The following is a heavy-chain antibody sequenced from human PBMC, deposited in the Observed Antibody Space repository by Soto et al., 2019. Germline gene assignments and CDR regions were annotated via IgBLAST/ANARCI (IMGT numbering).Heavy chain of an antibody. CDR1: GFTFSRFG. CDR2: ISGGGNPT. V-gene: IGHV3-23*01. J-gene: IGHJ4*02. CDR3: AKDITYDSSAYDS. Sequence: EVQLLESGGGLVQPGGSLRLSCAASGFTFSRFGMSWVRQAPGKGLEWVSGISGGGNPTYYSESVKGRFTISRDSVKNTLYLQMNSLRPGDTAAYHCAKDITYDSSAYDSWGQGTLVTVSS. D-gene: IGHD3-22*01.